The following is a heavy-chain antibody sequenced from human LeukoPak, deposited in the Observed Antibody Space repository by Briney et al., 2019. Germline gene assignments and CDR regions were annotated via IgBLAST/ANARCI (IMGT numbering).Heavy chain of an antibody. CDR3: ARFYGSGSYIDY. J-gene: IGHJ4*02. Sequence: SETLSLTCTVSGGSISSYYWSWIRQPPGKGLEWIGYIYYSGSTNYNPSLKSRVTISVDTSRNQFSLKLSSVTAAGTAVYYCARFYGSGSYIDYWGQGTLVTVSS. V-gene: IGHV4-59*08. D-gene: IGHD3-10*01. CDR2: IYYSGST. CDR1: GGSISSYY.